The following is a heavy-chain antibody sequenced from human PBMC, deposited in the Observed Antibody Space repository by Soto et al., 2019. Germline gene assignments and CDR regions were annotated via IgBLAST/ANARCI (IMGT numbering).Heavy chain of an antibody. Sequence: QVQLVQSGGEVKKPGASVTVSCKASGYTFINYHITWVRQAPGQGLEWMAWINTYNGMTDYAQRFQGRVTMTRDTSTSTAYMELRNLGSDATAVCFCAKSPRGEMATDWGQGTLVTVSS. CDR1: GYTFINYH. CDR3: AKSPRGEMATD. J-gene: IGHJ4*02. D-gene: IGHD5-12*01. V-gene: IGHV1-18*01. CDR2: INTYNGMT.